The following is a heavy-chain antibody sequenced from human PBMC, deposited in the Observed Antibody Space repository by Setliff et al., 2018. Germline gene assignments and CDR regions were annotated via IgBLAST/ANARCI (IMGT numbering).Heavy chain of an antibody. J-gene: IGHJ6*03. CDR2: IIPSTGNT. CDR1: GYTFTSYY. CDR3: ARESVVVVTTTNYYYYMDV. Sequence: ASVKVSCKASGYTFTSYYMHWVRQAPGQGLEWMTMIIPSTGNTNYAQKFQGRVTMTADTSTNTVYMDLSSLGSEDTAVYYCARESVVVVTTTNYYYYMDVWGEGTTVTVSS. D-gene: IGHD2-21*02. V-gene: IGHV1-46*01.